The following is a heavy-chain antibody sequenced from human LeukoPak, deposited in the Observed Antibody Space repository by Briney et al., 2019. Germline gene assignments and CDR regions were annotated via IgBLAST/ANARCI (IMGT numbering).Heavy chain of an antibody. CDR1: GFTFSTYT. CDR3: ARAPRSYYYYYMDV. V-gene: IGHV3-21*01. Sequence: GGSLRLSCAASGFTFSTYTMNWVRQAPGKGLEWVSSISSSSYFIYYADSLKGRFTISRDNAKNSLYLQMNSLRAEDTAVYYCARAPRSYYYYYMDVWGKGTTVTVSS. CDR2: ISSSSYFI. J-gene: IGHJ6*03.